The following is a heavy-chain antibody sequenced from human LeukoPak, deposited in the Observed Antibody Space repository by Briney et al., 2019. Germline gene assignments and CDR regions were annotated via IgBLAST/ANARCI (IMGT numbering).Heavy chain of an antibody. D-gene: IGHD3-3*01. Sequence: ASVTVSCTASGGTFSSYAISWVRQAPGQGLEWMGGIIPIFGTANYAQKFQGRVTITADESTSTAYMELSSLRSEDTAVYYCAREGITIFGVVPYFDYWGQGTLVTVSS. CDR2: IIPIFGTA. V-gene: IGHV1-69*13. J-gene: IGHJ4*02. CDR1: GGTFSSYA. CDR3: AREGITIFGVVPYFDY.